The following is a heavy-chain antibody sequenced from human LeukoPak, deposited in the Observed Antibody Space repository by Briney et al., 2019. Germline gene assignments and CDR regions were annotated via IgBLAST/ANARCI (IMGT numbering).Heavy chain of an antibody. CDR3: ARGGGVDILTGFQY. J-gene: IGHJ4*02. V-gene: IGHV1-69*04. CDR2: IIPILDVT. D-gene: IGHD3-9*01. Sequence: SVKVSCKASGGTFTNYAINWVRQAPGQGLEWMGRIIPILDVTNYAQKFQGRVTITADQSTSTAYMEQSSLRSEDTAVYYYARGGGVDILTGFQYWGQGTLVTVSS. CDR1: GGTFTNYA.